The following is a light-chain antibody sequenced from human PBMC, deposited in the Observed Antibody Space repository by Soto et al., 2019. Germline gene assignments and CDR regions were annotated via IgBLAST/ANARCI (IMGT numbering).Light chain of an antibody. J-gene: IGKJ1*01. CDR3: QQYNDWPPWT. Sequence: EIVLTQSPGTPSLSPGERATLSCRASQSVSSNNLAWYQQKPGQAPRLLIYDASTRATDIPARFSGSGSGTEFTLTITSLQSEDFAVYYCQQYNDWPPWTFGQGTKVDI. V-gene: IGKV3-15*01. CDR2: DAS. CDR1: QSVSSN.